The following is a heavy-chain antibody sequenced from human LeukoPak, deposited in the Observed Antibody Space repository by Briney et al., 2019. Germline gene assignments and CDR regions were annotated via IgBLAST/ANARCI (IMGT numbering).Heavy chain of an antibody. Sequence: SETLSLTCAVYGGSFSGYYWSWIRQPPGKGLEWIGEINHSGSTNYNPSLKSRVTISVDTSKNQFSLKLSSVTAAGTAVYYCARGSYSSGWCRVYWGQGTLVTVSS. CDR2: INHSGST. D-gene: IGHD6-19*01. V-gene: IGHV4-34*01. J-gene: IGHJ4*02. CDR3: ARGSYSSGWCRVY. CDR1: GGSFSGYY.